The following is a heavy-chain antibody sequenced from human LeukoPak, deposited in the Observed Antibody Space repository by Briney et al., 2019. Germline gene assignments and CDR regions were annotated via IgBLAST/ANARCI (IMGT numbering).Heavy chain of an antibody. J-gene: IGHJ3*02. V-gene: IGHV1-2*02. CDR3: ARGLRAHAFDI. CDR2: INPNSGGT. CDR1: GYTFTSYD. Sequence: ASVKVSCKASGYTFTSYDINWVRQATGQGLEWMGWINPNSGGTNYAQKLQGRVTMTRDTSISTAYMELSRLRSDDTAVYYCARGLRAHAFDIWGQGTMVTVSS.